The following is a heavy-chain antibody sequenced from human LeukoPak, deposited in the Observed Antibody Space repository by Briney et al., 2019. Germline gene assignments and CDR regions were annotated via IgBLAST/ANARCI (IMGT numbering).Heavy chain of an antibody. CDR3: ARDGVIVVVAYYYGMDV. D-gene: IGHD2-15*01. CDR1: GFTVSSNY. J-gene: IGHJ6*02. V-gene: IGHV3-66*01. CDR2: IYSGGGT. Sequence: PGGSLRLSCAASGFTVSSNYMSWVRQAPGKGLEWVPVIYSGGGTYYADSVKGRFTISRDNSKNTLYLQMNSLRAEDTAVYYCARDGVIVVVAYYYGMDVWGQGTTVTVSS.